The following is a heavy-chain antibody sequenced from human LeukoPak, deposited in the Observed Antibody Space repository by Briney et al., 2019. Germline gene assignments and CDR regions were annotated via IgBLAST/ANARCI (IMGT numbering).Heavy chain of an antibody. V-gene: IGHV3-21*01. J-gene: IGHJ4*02. Sequence: AGGALRLSCAASGFTFSSYSMNWVRQAPGKGLEWVSSISSSSSYIYYADSVKGRFTISRDNAKNSLYLQMNSLRAEDTAVYYCARTYGFMVREPFDYWGQGTLVTVSS. CDR3: ARTYGFMVREPFDY. CDR1: GFTFSSYS. CDR2: ISSSSSYI. D-gene: IGHD3-10*01.